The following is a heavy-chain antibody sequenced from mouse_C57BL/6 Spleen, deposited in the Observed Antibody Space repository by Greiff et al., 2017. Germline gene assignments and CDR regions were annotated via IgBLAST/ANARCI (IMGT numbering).Heavy chain of an antibody. CDR3: AREGSSYAMDY. Sequence: VQLQQSGAELVKPGASVKISCKASGYAFSSYWMNWVKQRPGKGLEWIGQIYPGDGDTNYNGKFKGKATLTADKSSSTAYMPLSSLTSEDSAVYFCAREGSSYAMDYWGQGTSVTVSS. J-gene: IGHJ4*01. CDR2: IYPGDGDT. CDR1: GYAFSSYW. V-gene: IGHV1-80*01.